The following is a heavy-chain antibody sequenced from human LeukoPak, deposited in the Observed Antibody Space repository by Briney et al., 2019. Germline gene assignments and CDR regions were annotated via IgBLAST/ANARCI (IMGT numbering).Heavy chain of an antibody. D-gene: IGHD2-21*02. Sequence: GESLKISCKGSGYNFTSYWIGWVRQMPGKGLEWMGLIYPGDSDSRLSPSLQGQVTISADKSISTAYLQWNSLKASDTAMYYCARGHHVVVATATWASDAFDLWGQGTMVIVSS. CDR1: GYNFTSYW. J-gene: IGHJ3*01. CDR2: IYPGDSDS. V-gene: IGHV5-51*01. CDR3: ARGHHVVVATATWASDAFDL.